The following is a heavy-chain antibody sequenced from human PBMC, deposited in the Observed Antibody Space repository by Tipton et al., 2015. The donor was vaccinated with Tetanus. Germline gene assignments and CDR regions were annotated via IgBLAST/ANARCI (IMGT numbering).Heavy chain of an antibody. CDR3: ARRVGATGAGY. V-gene: IGHV4-34*01. CDR1: GGSFSGYY. CDR2: INHSGST. Sequence: TLSLTCAVYGGSFSGYYWSWIRQPPGKGLEWIGEINHSGSTNYNPSLKSRVTISVDTPKNQFSLKLSSVTAADTAVYYCARRVGATGAGYWGQGTLVTVSS. D-gene: IGHD1-26*01. J-gene: IGHJ4*02.